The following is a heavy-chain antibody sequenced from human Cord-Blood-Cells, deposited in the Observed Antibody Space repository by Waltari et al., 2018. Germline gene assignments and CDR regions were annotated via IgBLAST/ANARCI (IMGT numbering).Heavy chain of an antibody. V-gene: IGHV4-34*01. J-gene: IGHJ5*02. D-gene: IGHD3-22*01. CDR3: ARSSNYYDSSGYPNWFDP. CDR1: GGSFSGYY. Sequence: QVQLQQWGAGLLKPSETLSLTCAVYGGSFSGYYWSWIRQPPGKGLEWIGEINHSGSTNYNPSLKSRVTISVDTSKNQFSLKLSSVTAADTAVYYCARSSNYYDSSGYPNWFDPWGQGTLVTVSS. CDR2: INHSGST.